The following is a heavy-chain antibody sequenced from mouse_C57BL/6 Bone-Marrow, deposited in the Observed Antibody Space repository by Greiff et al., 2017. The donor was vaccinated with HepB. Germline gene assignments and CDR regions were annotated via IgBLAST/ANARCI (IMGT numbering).Heavy chain of an antibody. D-gene: IGHD1-1*01. J-gene: IGHJ1*03. V-gene: IGHV1-39*01. CDR2: INPNYGTT. CDR3: AGSVIYDAYWYFDV. Sequence: VQLQQSGPELVKPGASVKISCKASGYSFTDYNMNWVKQSNGKSLEWIGVINPNYGTTSYNQKFKGKATLTVDQSSSTAYMRLNSLTSEDSAVYYCAGSVIYDAYWYFDVWGTGTTVTVSS. CDR1: GYSFTDYN.